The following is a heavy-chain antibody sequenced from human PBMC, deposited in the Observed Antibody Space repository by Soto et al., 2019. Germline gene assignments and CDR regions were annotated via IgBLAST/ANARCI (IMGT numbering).Heavy chain of an antibody. V-gene: IGHV2-70*04. CDR1: GFSLSTSGVR. D-gene: IGHD1-26*01. CDR3: ARVDSAAGY. Sequence: SGPTLVNPTQTLTLTCTVSGFSLSTSGVRVSWIRQPPGKALEWLARIDWDDDKFYSTSLRTRLAVSKDTSKNQVVLTMTNMDPVDTATYYCARVDSAAGYWGQGTLVTVS. J-gene: IGHJ4*02. CDR2: IDWDDDK.